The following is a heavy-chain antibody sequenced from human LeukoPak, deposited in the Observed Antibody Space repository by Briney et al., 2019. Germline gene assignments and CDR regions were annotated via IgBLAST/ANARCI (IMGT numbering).Heavy chain of an antibody. CDR3: ARVDSSSRSLNY. CDR2: ISSSGSTI. J-gene: IGHJ4*02. CDR1: GFTFSEYT. Sequence: PGGSLRLSCAASSGFTFSEYTMNWVRQAPGKGLEWVSYISSSGSTIYYADSVKGRFTISRDNVKYSTYLQMNTLRAEDTAIYYCARVDSSSRSLNYWGQGTLVTVSS. D-gene: IGHD6-13*01. V-gene: IGHV3-48*04.